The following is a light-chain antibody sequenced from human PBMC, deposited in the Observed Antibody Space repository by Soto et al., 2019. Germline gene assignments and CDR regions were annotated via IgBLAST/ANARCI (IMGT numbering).Light chain of an antibody. J-gene: IGKJ1*01. V-gene: IGKV4-1*01. CDR1: QTVLDSSTNRDY. Sequence: DIVMTQSPDSLAVSLGERATINCKSSQTVLDSSTNRDYLTWYQQKPGQPPKLLIYWASTREFGVPDRFSGSGSGTDFTLTISSLQAEDVAVYYCQQYYSTPRTFGHGTRVEIK. CDR3: QQYYSTPRT. CDR2: WAS.